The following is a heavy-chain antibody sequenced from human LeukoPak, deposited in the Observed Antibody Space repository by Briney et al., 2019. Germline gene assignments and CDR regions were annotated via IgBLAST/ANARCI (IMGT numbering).Heavy chain of an antibody. Sequence: SETLSLTCTVSGGSISSYYWSWIRQPPGKGLEWIGYIYSSGSTNYNPSLKSRVTISVDTSKNQFSLTLSSVTAADTAVYHCARLSYYDSSIDYWGQGTLVTVSS. J-gene: IGHJ4*02. CDR2: IYSSGST. D-gene: IGHD3-22*01. CDR3: ARLSYYDSSIDY. V-gene: IGHV4-4*09. CDR1: GGSISSYY.